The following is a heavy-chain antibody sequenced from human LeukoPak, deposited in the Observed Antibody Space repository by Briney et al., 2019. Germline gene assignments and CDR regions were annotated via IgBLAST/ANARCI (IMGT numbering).Heavy chain of an antibody. V-gene: IGHV3-23*01. Sequence: GSLRLSCAASGFTFSSYAMSWVRQAPGKGLEWVSAISGSGGSTYYADSVKGRFTISRDNSKNTLYLQMNSLRAEDTAVYYCAKDLKPSGYVPHPPFDYWGQGTLVTVSS. CDR1: GFTFSSYA. CDR2: ISGSGGST. D-gene: IGHD5-12*01. J-gene: IGHJ4*02. CDR3: AKDLKPSGYVPHPPFDY.